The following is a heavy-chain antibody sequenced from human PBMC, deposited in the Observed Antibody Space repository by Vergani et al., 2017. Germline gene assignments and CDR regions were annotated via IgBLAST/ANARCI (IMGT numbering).Heavy chain of an antibody. D-gene: IGHD6-6*01. CDR3: ARATGPSNYGQLVLYYYYMDV. CDR1: GFTVSSNY. V-gene: IGHV3-53*01. J-gene: IGHJ6*03. Sequence: ELQLVESGGGLVQPGGSLRLSCAASGFTVSSNYMSWVRQAPGKGLEWVSVIYSGGSTDYADSVKGRFTISRDNSKNTLYLQMNSLRAEDTAVYYCARATGPSNYGQLVLYYYYMDVWGKGTTVTVSS. CDR2: IYSGGST.